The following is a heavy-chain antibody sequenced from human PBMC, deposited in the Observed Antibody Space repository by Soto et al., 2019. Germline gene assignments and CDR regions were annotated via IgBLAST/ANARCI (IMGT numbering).Heavy chain of an antibody. Sequence: QVHLQESGPGLVAPSGTLSLTCTLSGGSVRAPDWWNCVRQSPDKGLEWIAEVHISGHSNYNPSLMSRVSVSIDSSKNQFYLNLNYVTAADTAIYYCARVRQGCSANNCYFDPWGQGTQVTISS. D-gene: IGHD1-1*01. V-gene: IGHV4-4*02. J-gene: IGHJ5*01. CDR1: GGSVRAPDW. CDR3: ARVRQGCSANNCYFDP. CDR2: VHISGHS.